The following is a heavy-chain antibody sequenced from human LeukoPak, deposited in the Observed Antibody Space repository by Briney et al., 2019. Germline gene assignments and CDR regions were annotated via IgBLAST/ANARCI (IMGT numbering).Heavy chain of an antibody. D-gene: IGHD3-3*01. CDR2: ISGSGGST. J-gene: IGHJ6*03. Sequence: GGSLRLSCAASGFTFSSYAMSWVRQAPGKGLEWVSAISGSGGSTYYADSVKGRFTISRDNSKNTLYLQMNSLRAEDTAVYYCAKGVLRFLEWLSHCMDVWGKGTTVTVSS. V-gene: IGHV3-23*01. CDR3: AKGVLRFLEWLSHCMDV. CDR1: GFTFSSYA.